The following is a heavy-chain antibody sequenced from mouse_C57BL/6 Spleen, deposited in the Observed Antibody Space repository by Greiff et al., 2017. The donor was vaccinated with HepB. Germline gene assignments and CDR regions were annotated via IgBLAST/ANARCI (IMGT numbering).Heavy chain of an antibody. CDR2: ISDGGSYT. J-gene: IGHJ1*03. CDR1: GFTFSSYA. V-gene: IGHV5-4*01. CDR3: ARAPTGTRYFDV. D-gene: IGHD4-1*01. Sequence: DVHLVESGGGLVKPGGSLKLSCAASGFTFSSYAMSWVRQTPEKRLEWVATISDGGSYTYYPDNVKGRFTISRDNAKNNLYLQMSHLKSEDTAMYYCARAPTGTRYFDVWGTGTTVTVSS.